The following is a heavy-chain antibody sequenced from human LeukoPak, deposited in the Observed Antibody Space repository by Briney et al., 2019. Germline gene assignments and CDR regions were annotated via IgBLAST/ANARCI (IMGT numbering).Heavy chain of an antibody. CDR2: ISSSGSTI. CDR3: ARDLTTVTNIYYVDY. V-gene: IGHV3-11*04. D-gene: IGHD4-17*01. CDR1: GFTFSDYY. J-gene: IGHJ4*02. Sequence: GGSLRLSCAASGFTFSDYYMSWIRQAPGKGLEWVSYISSSGSTIYYADSVKGRFTISRDNAKNSLYLQMNSLRAEDTAVYYCARDLTTVTNIYYVDYWGQGTLATVSS.